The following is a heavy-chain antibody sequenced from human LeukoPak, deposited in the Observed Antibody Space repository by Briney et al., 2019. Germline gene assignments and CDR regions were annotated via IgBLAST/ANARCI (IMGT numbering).Heavy chain of an antibody. Sequence: SQTLSLTCAISGDSVSSNSAAWNWIRQSPSRGLEWLGRTYYRSKWYNDYAVSVKSRITINPDTSKSQFSLQLNSVTPEDTAVYYCARVVPAAYSFYYYGMDVWGQGTTVTVSS. V-gene: IGHV6-1*01. CDR3: ARVVPAAYSFYYYGMDV. CDR2: TYYRSKWYN. J-gene: IGHJ6*02. CDR1: GDSVSSNSAA. D-gene: IGHD2-2*01.